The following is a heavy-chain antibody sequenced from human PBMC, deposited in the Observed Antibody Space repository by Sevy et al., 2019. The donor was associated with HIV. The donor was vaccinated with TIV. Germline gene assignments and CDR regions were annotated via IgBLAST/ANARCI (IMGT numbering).Heavy chain of an antibody. V-gene: IGHV1-69*13. Sequence: ASVKVSCKAFGVSFKSYAFSWVRQAPGQGLEWVGEIIPSFATSNIPQKFQGRVTITADVSTNTVYMELSSLISEDTALFYCARGITTMLGGGYYFDYWGQGTLVTVSS. CDR1: GVSFKSYA. CDR3: ARGITTMLGGGYYFDY. D-gene: IGHD3-3*01. J-gene: IGHJ4*02. CDR2: IIPSFATS.